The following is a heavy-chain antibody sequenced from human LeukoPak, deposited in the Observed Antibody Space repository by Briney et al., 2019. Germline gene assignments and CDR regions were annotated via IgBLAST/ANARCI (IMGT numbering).Heavy chain of an antibody. D-gene: IGHD5-12*01. J-gene: IGHJ4*02. CDR3: ARDTDIVATIGAIGIDY. CDR2: IRYVGINK. CDR1: GLTFSTYG. Sequence: GGSLRLSCAASGLTFSTYGMHWVRQAPGKGLEWVSFIRYVGINKYYADSVKGRFTISRDNSKNTLYLQMNSLRAEDTAVYYCARDTDIVATIGAIGIDYWGQGTLVTVSS. V-gene: IGHV3-30*02.